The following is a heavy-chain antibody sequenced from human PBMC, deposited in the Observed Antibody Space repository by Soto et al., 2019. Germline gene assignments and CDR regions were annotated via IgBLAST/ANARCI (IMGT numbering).Heavy chain of an antibody. CDR1: GCTFSDYY. V-gene: IGHV3-11*01. CDR3: ARDLGAGDPYYYYYMDV. Sequence: GGSLRLSCAASGCTFSDYYMSWIRQAPGKGLEWVSYISSSGSTIYYADSVKGRFTISRDNAKNSLYLQMNSLRAEDTAVYYCARDLGAGDPYYYYYMDVWGKGTTVTVSS. D-gene: IGHD2-21*01. J-gene: IGHJ6*03. CDR2: ISSSGSTI.